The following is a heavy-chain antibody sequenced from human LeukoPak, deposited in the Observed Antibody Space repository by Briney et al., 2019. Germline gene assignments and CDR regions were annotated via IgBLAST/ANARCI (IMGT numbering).Heavy chain of an antibody. CDR3: TTDRYSLYYLDY. D-gene: IGHD2-21*01. CDR1: GFTFSNAW. V-gene: IGHV3-15*01. J-gene: IGHJ4*02. CDR2: IKSKTDGGTT. Sequence: GGSLRLSCAASGFTFSNAWMSWVRQAPGKGLEWVGRIKSKTDGGTTDYAAPVKGRFTISRDDSKNTLYLQMNSLKTEDTAVYYCTTDRYSLYYLDYWGQGTLVTVSS.